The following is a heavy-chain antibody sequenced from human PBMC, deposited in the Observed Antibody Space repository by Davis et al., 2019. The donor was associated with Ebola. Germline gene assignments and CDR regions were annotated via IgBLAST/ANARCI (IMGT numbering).Heavy chain of an antibody. CDR1: GGSTSSSSYY. D-gene: IGHD1-14*01. V-gene: IGHV4-39*01. CDR2: IYYSGST. Sequence: SETLSLTCTVSGGSTSSSSYYWGWIRQPPGKGLERIGSIYYSGSTYYNPSLKSRVTISVDTSKNQFSLKLSSVTAADTAVYYCARGVGMTRFDYWGQGTLVTVSS. J-gene: IGHJ4*02. CDR3: ARGVGMTRFDY.